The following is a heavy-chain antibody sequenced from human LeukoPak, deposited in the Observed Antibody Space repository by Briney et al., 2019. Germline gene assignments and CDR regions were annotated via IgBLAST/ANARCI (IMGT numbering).Heavy chain of an antibody. CDR2: ISGYNGNT. Sequence: ASVKVSCKASGYTFTSYGISWVRQAPGQGLEWMGWISGYNGNTNYAQKLQGRVTMTTDTSTSTAYMELRSLRSDDTAVYYCARDHVRTYYDFWSGYYGYYYYMDVWGKGTTVTVSS. CDR1: GYTFTSYG. J-gene: IGHJ6*03. V-gene: IGHV1-18*01. CDR3: ARDHVRTYYDFWSGYYGYYYYMDV. D-gene: IGHD3-3*01.